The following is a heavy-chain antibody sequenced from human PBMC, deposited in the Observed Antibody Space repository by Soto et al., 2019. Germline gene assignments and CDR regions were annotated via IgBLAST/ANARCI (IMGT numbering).Heavy chain of an antibody. CDR1: GDSMPKYY. CDR2: VYTSGST. CDR3: ARTMGAAYYLGF. Sequence: SETLSITGTASGDSMPKYYWTWSRKHTVKGLEWIGRVYTSGSTNHNPSLKSRVTMSIYTSNNHFSLTLKSVTAAHTAVYYCARTMGAAYYLGFWGQGALVAASS. D-gene: IGHD1-26*01. J-gene: IGHJ4*02. V-gene: IGHV4-4*07.